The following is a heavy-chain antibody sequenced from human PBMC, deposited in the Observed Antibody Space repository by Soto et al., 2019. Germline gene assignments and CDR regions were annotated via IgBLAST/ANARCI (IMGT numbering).Heavy chain of an antibody. CDR2: IYRTGST. V-gene: IGHV4-4*02. CDR1: GGSFTSNNW. D-gene: IGHD1-7*01. Sequence: QVQLQESGPGLVKPSGTLSLTCAVSGGSFTSNNWWTWVRQPPGQGLEWIGEIYRTGSTNYNPSLKSRVTISLDKSENQFSLKVTSLTPADTAVYYCASRDPGTSVDYWGQGTLVTASS. CDR3: ASRDPGTSVDY. J-gene: IGHJ4*02.